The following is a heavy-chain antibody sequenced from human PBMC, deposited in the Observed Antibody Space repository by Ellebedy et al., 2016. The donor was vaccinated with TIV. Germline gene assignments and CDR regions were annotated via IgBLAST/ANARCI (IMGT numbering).Heavy chain of an antibody. Sequence: GESLKISCVASGFTFSGYGMHWVRQAPGKGLEWVAFIWYDGTNENYGDSVKGRFTISRDNSKNTIYLQMNSLTAEDTAVYFCAREMWLGAATPDYWGQGTLVTVSA. J-gene: IGHJ4*02. V-gene: IGHV3-33*04. CDR3: AREMWLGAATPDY. D-gene: IGHD1-26*01. CDR1: GFTFSGYG. CDR2: IWYDGTNE.